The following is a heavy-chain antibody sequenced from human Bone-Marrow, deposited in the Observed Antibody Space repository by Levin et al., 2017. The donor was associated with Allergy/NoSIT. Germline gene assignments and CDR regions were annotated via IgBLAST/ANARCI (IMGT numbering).Heavy chain of an antibody. CDR2: ISYDGSNK. D-gene: IGHD3-10*01. CDR3: ARGEEGYLMVRGWWGVGGEGYYYGMDV. V-gene: IGHV3-30-3*01. J-gene: IGHJ6*02. CDR1: GFTFSSYA. Sequence: AGGSLRLSCAASGFTFSSYAMHWVRQAPGKGLEWVAVISYDGSNKYYADSVKGRFTISRDNSKNTLYLQMNSLRAEDTAVYYCARGEEGYLMVRGWWGVGGEGYYYGMDVWGQGTTVTVSS.